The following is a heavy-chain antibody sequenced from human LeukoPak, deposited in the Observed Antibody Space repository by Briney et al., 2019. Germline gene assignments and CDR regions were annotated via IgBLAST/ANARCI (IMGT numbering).Heavy chain of an antibody. CDR2: ISAYNGNT. Sequence: ASVKVSCKASGYTFTGYGISWVRQAPGQGLEWMGWISAYNGNTNYAQKLQGRVTMTTDTSTSTAYMELRSLRSDDTAVYYCARTYGSGSYWPFDYWGQGTLVTVSS. CDR1: GYTFTGYG. CDR3: ARTYGSGSYWPFDY. J-gene: IGHJ4*02. D-gene: IGHD3-10*01. V-gene: IGHV1-18*01.